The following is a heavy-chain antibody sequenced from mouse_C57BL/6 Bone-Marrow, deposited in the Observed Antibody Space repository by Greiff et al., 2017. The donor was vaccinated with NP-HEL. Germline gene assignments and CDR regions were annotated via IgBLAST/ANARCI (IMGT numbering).Heavy chain of an antibody. CDR2: IYPGDGDT. Sequence: QVQLQQSGPELVKPGASVKISCKASGYAFSSSWMNWVKQRPGKGLEWIGRIYPGDGDTNYNGKFKGKATLTADKSSSTAYMQLSSLTSEDSAVYFCARRGEEYDYYAMDYWGQGTSVTVSS. D-gene: IGHD5-2*01. V-gene: IGHV1-82*01. J-gene: IGHJ4*01. CDR3: ARRGEEYDYYAMDY. CDR1: GYAFSSSW.